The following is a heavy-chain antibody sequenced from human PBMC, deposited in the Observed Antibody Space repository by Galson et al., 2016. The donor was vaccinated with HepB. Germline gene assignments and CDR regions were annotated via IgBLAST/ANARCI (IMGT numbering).Heavy chain of an antibody. CDR2: IKQDGSGK. CDR1: GFTFSTFW. Sequence: SLRLSCAASGFTFSTFWMTWVRQAPGKGLEWVANIKQDGSGKYYVDSVKGRFTISRDNAKNSVYLQMNSLRGDDTAVYYCMSYSDAWYSGFWGQGTLVIVAS. D-gene: IGHD6-13*01. CDR3: MSYSDAWYSGF. V-gene: IGHV3-7*03. J-gene: IGHJ4*02.